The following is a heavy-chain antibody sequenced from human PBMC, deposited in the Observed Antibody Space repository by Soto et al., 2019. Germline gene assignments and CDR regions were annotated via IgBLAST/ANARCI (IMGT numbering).Heavy chain of an antibody. CDR1: GYTFTTYA. CDR3: ARGSTYSSSWFVY. D-gene: IGHD6-13*01. J-gene: IGHJ5*01. CDR2: INAGNGNT. V-gene: IGHV1-3*01. Sequence: ASVKVSCKASGYTFTTYAMHWVRQAPGQRLEWMGWINAGNGNTRYSQKFQGRVTITRDTSASTAYMELSSLRSEDTAVYYCARGSTYSSSWFVYWGQGTLVTVSS.